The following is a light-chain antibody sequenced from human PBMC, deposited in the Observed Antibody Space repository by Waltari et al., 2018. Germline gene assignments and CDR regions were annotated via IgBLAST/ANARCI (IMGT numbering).Light chain of an antibody. CDR3: QQRSIWPPLT. V-gene: IGKV3-11*01. CDR2: DVD. CDR1: HKVSIF. Sequence: CKPRHKVSIFLACYQHRPGRAPGLIIYDVDNRATGIPPRFSGSGSGTEFTLTISRFESEDSAVYSCQQRSIWPPLTFGQGTRLEIK. J-gene: IGKJ5*01.